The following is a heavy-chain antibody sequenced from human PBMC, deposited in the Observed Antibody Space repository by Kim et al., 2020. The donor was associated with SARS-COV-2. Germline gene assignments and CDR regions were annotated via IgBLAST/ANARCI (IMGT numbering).Heavy chain of an antibody. CDR2: ISAYNGDT. J-gene: IGHJ4*02. CDR3: ARYLGTTTFDY. V-gene: IGHV1-18*01. Sequence: ASVKVSCKASGYTFTSYGISWVRQAPGQGLEWMGWISAYNGDTNYPQNLRGRVTMTTDTSTSTVYMELRSLRSDDTAVYYCARYLGTTTFDYWGQGTLVT. CDR1: GYTFTSYG. D-gene: IGHD1-7*01.